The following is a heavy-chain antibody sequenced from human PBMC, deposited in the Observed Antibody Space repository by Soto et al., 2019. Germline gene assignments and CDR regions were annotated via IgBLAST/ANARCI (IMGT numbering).Heavy chain of an antibody. D-gene: IGHD1-1*01. Sequence: QVHLVESGGGVVQPGRSLRLSCAASGFTFTSFGIHWVRQAPGKGLEWVAVVSYDGIDENYADSVKGRLSISTDHSKNTVYLQMNSLRGEETAVYYCAKGLREMATTTPDYWGQGTLVTVSS. CDR1: GFTFTSFG. CDR3: AKGLREMATTTPDY. J-gene: IGHJ4*02. CDR2: VSYDGIDE. V-gene: IGHV3-30*18.